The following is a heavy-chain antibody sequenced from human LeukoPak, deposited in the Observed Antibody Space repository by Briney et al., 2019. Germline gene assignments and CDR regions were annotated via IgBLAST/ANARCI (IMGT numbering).Heavy chain of an antibody. J-gene: IGHJ4*02. Sequence: GGSLRLSCAASGFTFSSYAMSWVRQAPGKGLEWVSGISGSGGSTYYADSVKGRFTISRDIAKNSLYLQMNSLRAEDTAVYYCARDHYGDYAFDYWGQGTLVTVSS. CDR1: GFTFSSYA. D-gene: IGHD4-17*01. CDR2: ISGSGGST. CDR3: ARDHYGDYAFDY. V-gene: IGHV3-23*01.